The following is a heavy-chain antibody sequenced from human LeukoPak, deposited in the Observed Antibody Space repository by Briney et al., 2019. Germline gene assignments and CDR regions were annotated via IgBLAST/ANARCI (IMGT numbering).Heavy chain of an antibody. J-gene: IGHJ4*02. V-gene: IGHV4-59*08. CDR2: IYYSGST. CDR3: ARRGSAWFYFDY. D-gene: IGHD6-19*01. Sequence: SETLSLTCTVSGGSTSGNYWSWIRQPPGKGLEYIGYIYYSGSTNYNPSLKSRVTISVDTSKNQFSLKLSSVTAADTAVYYCARRGSAWFYFDYWGQGTLVTVSS. CDR1: GGSTSGNY.